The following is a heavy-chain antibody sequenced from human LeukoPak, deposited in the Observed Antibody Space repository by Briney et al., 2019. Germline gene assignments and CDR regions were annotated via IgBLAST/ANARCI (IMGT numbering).Heavy chain of an antibody. V-gene: IGHV6-1*01. D-gene: IGHD2-15*01. Sequence: SQTLSLTCAISGDSVSSNSAAWNWIRQSPSRGLEWLGRTYYRSKWYNDYAVSVKSRITINPDTSKNQFSLQLNSVTPEDTADYYCAREDCSGGSCYGGFDYWGQGTLVTVSS. CDR1: GDSVSSNSAA. CDR2: TYYRSKWYN. CDR3: AREDCSGGSCYGGFDY. J-gene: IGHJ4*02.